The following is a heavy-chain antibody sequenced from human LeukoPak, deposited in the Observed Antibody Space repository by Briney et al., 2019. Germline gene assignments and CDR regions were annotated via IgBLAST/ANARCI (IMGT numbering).Heavy chain of an antibody. CDR2: INHSGST. CDR3: ARDRNYYETSGYYYGY. V-gene: IGHV4-34*01. CDR1: GGSFSGYY. D-gene: IGHD3-22*01. Sequence: SETLSLTCAVYGGSFSGYYWSWIRQPPGKGLEWIGEINHSGSTNYNPSLKSRVTISVDTSKNQFSLKLSSVTAADTAVYYCARDRNYYETSGYYYGYWGQGTLVTVSS. J-gene: IGHJ4*02.